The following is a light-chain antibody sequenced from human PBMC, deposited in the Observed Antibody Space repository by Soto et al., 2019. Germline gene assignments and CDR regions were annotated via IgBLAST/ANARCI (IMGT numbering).Light chain of an antibody. CDR1: QSVSDN. V-gene: IGKV3D-15*01. Sequence: EIVLTQSPATLSVSPGERATLSCRASQSVSDNLAWYQQKPGQAPRLLIYGASTRPTGIPARFSGSGSGTEFTLTISSLQSEDFAVYYCQQYNNWPLTFGGGTKVEIK. CDR3: QQYNNWPLT. CDR2: GAS. J-gene: IGKJ4*01.